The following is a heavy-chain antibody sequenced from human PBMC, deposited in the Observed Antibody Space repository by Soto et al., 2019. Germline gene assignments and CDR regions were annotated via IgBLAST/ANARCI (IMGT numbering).Heavy chain of an antibody. CDR2: IYSGGST. Sequence: EVQLVESGGGLIQPGGSLRLSCAASGFTVSSNYMSWVRQAPGKGLEWVSVIYSGGSTYYADSVKGRFTISRDNSKNTXYPXINGLRAEDTAVYYCAQSSYHDSSGHWSRGDAFARWGQGTMDTVSS. CDR3: AQSSYHDSSGHWSRGDAFAR. J-gene: IGHJ3*01. CDR1: GFTVSSNY. D-gene: IGHD3-22*01. V-gene: IGHV3-53*01.